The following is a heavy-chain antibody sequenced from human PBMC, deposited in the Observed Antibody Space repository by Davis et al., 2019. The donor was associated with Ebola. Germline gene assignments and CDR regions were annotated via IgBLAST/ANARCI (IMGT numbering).Heavy chain of an antibody. J-gene: IGHJ4*02. CDR3: ARDGTVNVASLDY. CDR1: GFGFSNYW. Sequence: GESLKISCAASGFGFSNYWIHWVRQAPGKGLVWVSRVSPDGSATGYADSVRGRFTISRDNAKNTLYLQMNSLRAEDTAVYYCARDGTVNVASLDYWGQGILVTVSS. CDR2: VSPDGSAT. V-gene: IGHV3-74*01. D-gene: IGHD3/OR15-3a*01.